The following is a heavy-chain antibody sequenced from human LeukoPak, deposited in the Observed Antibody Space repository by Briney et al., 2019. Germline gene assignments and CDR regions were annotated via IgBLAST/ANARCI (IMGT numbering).Heavy chain of an antibody. CDR2: ISGSAVST. CDR1: GFTFSSYG. CDR3: ARDRWSSSWSQAHVFDY. V-gene: IGHV3-23*01. Sequence: GGTLRLSCAASGFTFSSYGMSWVRQAPGKGLEWVSAISGSAVSTYYADSVKGRFTISRDNSKNTLYLQMNSLRAEDTAVYYCARDRWSSSWSQAHVFDYRGQGTLVTVSS. D-gene: IGHD6-13*01. J-gene: IGHJ4*02.